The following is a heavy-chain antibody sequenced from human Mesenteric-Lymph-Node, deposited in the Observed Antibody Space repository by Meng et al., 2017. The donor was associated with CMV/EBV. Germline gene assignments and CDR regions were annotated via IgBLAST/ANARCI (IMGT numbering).Heavy chain of an antibody. CDR1: CGYFSGYD. J-gene: IGHJ4*02. D-gene: IGHD4-23*01. CDR3: ARHQRWLKSEGGFNY. CDR2: INHSGST. V-gene: IGHV4-34*01. Sequence: LQEGGSGTLKASETLSLPCAASCGYFSGYDWSWIRQPPGKGLEWIGEINHSGSTNYHPSLKSRVTISVDTSKNQFSLKLSSVTAADTAVYYCARHQRWLKSEGGFNYWGQGTLVTVSS.